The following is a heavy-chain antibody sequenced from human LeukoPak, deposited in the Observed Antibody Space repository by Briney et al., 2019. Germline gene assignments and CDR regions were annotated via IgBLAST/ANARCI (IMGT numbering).Heavy chain of an antibody. D-gene: IGHD1-20*01. CDR3: ARTLITGYFDY. CDR1: GGSISSGDYY. V-gene: IGHV4-30-4*01. Sequence: SETLSLTCTVSGGSISSGDYYWSWIRQPAGKGLEWIGYIYYSGSTYYNPSLKSRVTISVDTSKNQFSLKLSSVTAADTAVYYCARTLITGYFDYWGQGTLVTVSS. J-gene: IGHJ4*02. CDR2: IYYSGST.